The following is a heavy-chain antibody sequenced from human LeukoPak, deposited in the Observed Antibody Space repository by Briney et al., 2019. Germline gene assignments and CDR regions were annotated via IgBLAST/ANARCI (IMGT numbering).Heavy chain of an antibody. V-gene: IGHV4-31*03. D-gene: IGHD4-17*01. CDR3: ARGGAHGDYVGY. J-gene: IGHJ4*02. Sequence: PSETLSLTCTVSGGSISSGGYYWSWIRQHPGTGLEWLGYSYYSGSTYYNPSLKSRVTISVDTSKNQFSLKLSSVTAADTAVYYCARGGAHGDYVGYWGQGTLVTVSS. CDR2: SYYSGST. CDR1: GGSISSGGYY.